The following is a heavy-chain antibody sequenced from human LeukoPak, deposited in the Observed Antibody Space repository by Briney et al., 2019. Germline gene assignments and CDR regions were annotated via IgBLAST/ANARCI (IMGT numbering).Heavy chain of an antibody. D-gene: IGHD2-15*01. CDR2: ISSSSSYI. J-gene: IGHJ4*02. Sequence: PGGSLRLSCAASGFTFSSYSMNWVRQAPGKGLEWVSSISSSSSYIYYADSVKGRFTISRDNAKNSLYLQMNSLRAEDTAVYYCASEPNLSNSSDYWGQGTLVTVSS. CDR1: GFTFSSYS. CDR3: ASEPNLSNSSDY. V-gene: IGHV3-21*01.